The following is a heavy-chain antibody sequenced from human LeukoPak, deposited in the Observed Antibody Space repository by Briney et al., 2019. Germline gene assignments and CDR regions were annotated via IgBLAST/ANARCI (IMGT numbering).Heavy chain of an antibody. CDR1: GYTFTSYA. V-gene: IGHV1-69*06. CDR3: ARGRAARPARYYYYYMDV. J-gene: IGHJ6*03. Sequence: GASVKVSCKASGYTFTSYAMNWVRQAPGQGLEWMGGIIPIFGTANYAQKFQGRVTITADKSTSTAYMELSSLRSEDTAVYYCARGRAARPARYYYYYMDVWGKGTTVTVSS. CDR2: IIPIFGTA. D-gene: IGHD6-6*01.